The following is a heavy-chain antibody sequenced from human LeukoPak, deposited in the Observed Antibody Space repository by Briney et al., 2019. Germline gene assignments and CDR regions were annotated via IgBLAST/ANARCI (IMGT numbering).Heavy chain of an antibody. D-gene: IGHD4-23*01. CDR3: ARGSITVVPAFDI. CDR1: GGSISTYY. Sequence: PSETLSLTCTVSGGSISTYYWSWIRQPPGKGLEWIGYIYYSGSTNYNPSLKSRGTISVDTSKNQFSLKLSSVTAADTAVHYCARGSITVVPAFDIWGQGTMVTVSS. J-gene: IGHJ3*02. CDR2: IYYSGST. V-gene: IGHV4-59*12.